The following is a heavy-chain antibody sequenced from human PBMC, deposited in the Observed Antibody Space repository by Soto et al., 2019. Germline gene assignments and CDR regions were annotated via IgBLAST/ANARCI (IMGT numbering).Heavy chain of an antibody. CDR1: GGSISSGGYY. Sequence: SETLSLTCTVSGGSISSGGYYWSWIRQHPGKGLEWIGYIYYSGSTYYNPSLKSRVTISVDTSKNQFSLKLSSVTAADTAVYYCARDLAAAEGLGYWGQGTLVTVSS. J-gene: IGHJ4*02. CDR3: ARDLAAAEGLGY. V-gene: IGHV4-31*03. CDR2: IYYSGST. D-gene: IGHD6-13*01.